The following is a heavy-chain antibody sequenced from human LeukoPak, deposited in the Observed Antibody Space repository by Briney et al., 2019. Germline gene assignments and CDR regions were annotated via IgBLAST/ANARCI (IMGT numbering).Heavy chain of an antibody. CDR3: ARSPYSSSWYYYYYYMDV. V-gene: IGHV1-8*01. D-gene: IGHD6-13*01. Sequence: GASVKVSCKASGYTFTSYDINWVRQATGQGLEWMGWMNPNSGNTGYAQKFQGRVTMTRNTSISTAYMELSSLRSEDTAVYYCARSPYSSSWYYYYYYMDVWGKGTTVTISS. CDR2: MNPNSGNT. CDR1: GYTFTSYD. J-gene: IGHJ6*03.